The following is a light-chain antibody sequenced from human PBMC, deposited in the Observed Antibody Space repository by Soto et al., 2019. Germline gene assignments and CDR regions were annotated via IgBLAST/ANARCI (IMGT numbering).Light chain of an antibody. CDR3: CSYAGSGV. CDR2: GNS. CDR1: SSNIGAGYD. J-gene: IGLJ3*02. Sequence: QSVLTQPPSVSGAPGQRVTISCTGSSSNIGAGYDVHWYQQLPGTAPKLLIYGNSNRPSGVPDRFSGSKYGTSASLAITGLQAEDEADYYCCSYAGSGVFGGGTKLTVL. V-gene: IGLV1-40*01.